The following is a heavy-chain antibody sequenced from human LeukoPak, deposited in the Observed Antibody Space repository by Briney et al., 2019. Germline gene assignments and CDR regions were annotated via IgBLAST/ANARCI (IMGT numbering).Heavy chain of an antibody. V-gene: IGHV3-21*04. CDR1: GFTFSSYS. D-gene: IGHD3-10*01. CDR2: ISSSSSYI. J-gene: IGHJ4*02. Sequence: GGSLRLSCAASGFTFSSYSMNWVRQAPGKGLEWVSSISSSSSYIYYADSVRGRFTISRDNAKNSLYLQMNSLRAEDTAVYYCARVLTMVTDYWGQGTLVTVSS. CDR3: ARVLTMVTDY.